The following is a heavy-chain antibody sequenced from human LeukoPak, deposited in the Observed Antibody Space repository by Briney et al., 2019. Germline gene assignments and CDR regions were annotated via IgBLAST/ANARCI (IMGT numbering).Heavy chain of an antibody. Sequence: GESLKISCKDSGYSFTSYWIGWVRQMPGKGLEWMGIIYPGDSDTRYSPSFQGQVTISADKSISTAYLQWSSLKASDTAMYYCVRLAALVDSSGPFDYWGQGTLVTVSS. CDR3: VRLAALVDSSGPFDY. D-gene: IGHD3-22*01. CDR2: IYPGDSDT. V-gene: IGHV5-51*01. J-gene: IGHJ4*02. CDR1: GYSFTSYW.